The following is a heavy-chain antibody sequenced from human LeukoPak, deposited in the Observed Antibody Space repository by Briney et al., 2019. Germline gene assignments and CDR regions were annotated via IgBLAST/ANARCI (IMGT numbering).Heavy chain of an antibody. CDR1: GFTFSSYD. CDR3: AKIDRGMRRPYYFDY. Sequence: SGGSLRLSCAASGFTFSSYDMHWVRQATGKGLEWVSAIGTAGDTYYPGSVKGRFTISRENAKNSLYLQMNSLRAEDTAVYYCAKIDRGMRRPYYFDYWGQGTLVTVSS. D-gene: IGHD6-13*01. CDR2: IGTAGDT. V-gene: IGHV3-13*01. J-gene: IGHJ4*02.